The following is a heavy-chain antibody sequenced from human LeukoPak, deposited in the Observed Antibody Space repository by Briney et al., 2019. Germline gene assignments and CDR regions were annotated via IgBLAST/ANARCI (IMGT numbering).Heavy chain of an antibody. V-gene: IGHV3-53*01. CDR1: GFTVSSNY. CDR3: ARGVSMIVVGSWYFDL. D-gene: IGHD3-22*01. J-gene: IGHJ2*01. CDR2: IYSGGST. Sequence: GGSLRLSCAASGFTVSSNYMSWVRQAPGKGLEWVSVIYSGGSTYYADSVKGRFTISRDNSKNTLYLQMNSLRAEDTAAYYCARGVSMIVVGSWYFDLWGRGTLVTVSS.